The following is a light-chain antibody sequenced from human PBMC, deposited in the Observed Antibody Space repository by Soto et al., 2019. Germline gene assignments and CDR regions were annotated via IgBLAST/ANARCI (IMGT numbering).Light chain of an antibody. CDR3: QQNYRTPVT. CDR2: STS. Sequence: DIPTAQSPSPLSASVPPRVPIPCRASQSISNYLNWYQQKTGKAPKLLIYSTSTLQSGVPSRFSGSGSGTQFTLTISTLQPEDFATYYCQQNYRTPVTFGQGTRLEIK. J-gene: IGKJ5*01. CDR1: QSISNY. V-gene: IGKV1-39*01.